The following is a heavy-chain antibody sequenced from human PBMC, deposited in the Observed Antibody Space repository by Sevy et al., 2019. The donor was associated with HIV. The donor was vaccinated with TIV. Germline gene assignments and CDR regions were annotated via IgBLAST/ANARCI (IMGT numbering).Heavy chain of an antibody. Sequence: GGSLRLSCAASGFSFRRFGMHWVRQAPGKGLEWVALISDDGSEKNYGNSMKGRFTISRDNSRDTVYLQINSLRSEDTDVYYCVNSWGRFVGSSWIYYYYGMDVWGQGTTVTVSS. CDR1: GFSFRRFG. J-gene: IGHJ6*02. V-gene: IGHV3-30*18. CDR3: VNSWGRFVGSSWIYYYYGMDV. CDR2: ISDDGSEK. D-gene: IGHD6-13*01.